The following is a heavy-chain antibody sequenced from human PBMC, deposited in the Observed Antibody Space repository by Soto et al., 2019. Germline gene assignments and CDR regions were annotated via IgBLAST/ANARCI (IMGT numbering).Heavy chain of an antibody. Sequence: QVQLVESGGGVVQPGRSPRLSCAASGFTFSSYGMHWVRQAPGKGLEWVAVIWYDGSNKYYADSVKGRFTISRDNSKNTLYLQMNSLRAEDTAVYYCARDYLSGQFDYWGQGTLVTVSS. CDR1: GFTFSSYG. J-gene: IGHJ4*02. D-gene: IGHD6-25*01. CDR2: IWYDGSNK. CDR3: ARDYLSGQFDY. V-gene: IGHV3-33*01.